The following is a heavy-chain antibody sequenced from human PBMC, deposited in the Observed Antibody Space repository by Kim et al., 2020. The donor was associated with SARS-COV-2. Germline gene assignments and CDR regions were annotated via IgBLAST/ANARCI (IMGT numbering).Heavy chain of an antibody. V-gene: IGHV4-39*01. Sequence: SETLSLTCTVSGGSISSSSYYWGWIRQPPGKGLEWIGSIYYSGSTYYNPSLKSRVTISVDTSKNQFSLKLRSVTAADTAVYYCARLGGRLGQWLVPYYV. J-gene: IGHJ6*01. CDR2: IYYSGST. CDR1: GGSISSSSYY. CDR3: ARLGGRLGQWLVPYYV. D-gene: IGHD6-19*01.